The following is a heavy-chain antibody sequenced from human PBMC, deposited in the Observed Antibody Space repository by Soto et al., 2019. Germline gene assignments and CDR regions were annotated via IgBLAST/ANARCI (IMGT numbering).Heavy chain of an antibody. CDR1: GYSFTSYW. J-gene: IGHJ3*02. D-gene: IGHD3-3*01. CDR3: ARSGDYDFWSGYSDAFDI. CDR2: IYPGDSDT. V-gene: IGHV5-51*01. Sequence: GESLKISGKGSGYSFTSYWIGWVRQMPGKGLEWMGIIYPGDSDTRYSPSFQGQVTISADKSISTAYLQWSSLKASDTAMYYCARSGDYDFWSGYSDAFDIWGQGTMVTVSS.